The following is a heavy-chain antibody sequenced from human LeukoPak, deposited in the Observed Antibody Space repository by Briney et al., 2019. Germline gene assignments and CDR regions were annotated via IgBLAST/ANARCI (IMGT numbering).Heavy chain of an antibody. J-gene: IGHJ4*02. Sequence: SVKVSCKASGGTFSSYAISWVRQAPRQGLEWMGGIIPIFGTANYAQKFQGRVTITTDESMSTAYMELSSLRSEDTAVYYCARGDYGDYVDLDYWGQGTLVTVSS. V-gene: IGHV1-69*05. D-gene: IGHD4-17*01. CDR3: ARGDYGDYVDLDY. CDR1: GGTFSSYA. CDR2: IIPIFGTA.